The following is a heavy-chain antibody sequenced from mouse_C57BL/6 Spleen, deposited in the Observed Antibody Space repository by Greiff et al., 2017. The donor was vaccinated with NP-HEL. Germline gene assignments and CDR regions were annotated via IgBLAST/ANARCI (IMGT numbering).Heavy chain of an antibody. Sequence: EVKVVESGGGLVKPGGSLKLSCAASGFTFSSYAMSWVRQTPEKRLEWVATISDGGSYTYYPDNVKGRFTISRDNAKNNLYLQMSHLKSEDTAMYYCARGPITTVVAPGFAYWGQGTLVTVSA. V-gene: IGHV5-4*03. CDR1: GFTFSSYA. J-gene: IGHJ3*01. CDR2: ISDGGSYT. D-gene: IGHD1-1*01. CDR3: ARGPITTVVAPGFAY.